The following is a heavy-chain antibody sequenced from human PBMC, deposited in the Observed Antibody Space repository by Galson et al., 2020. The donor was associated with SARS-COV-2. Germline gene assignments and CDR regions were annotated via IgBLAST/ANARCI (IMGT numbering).Heavy chain of an antibody. CDR3: AREWGDINSSVFDY. V-gene: IGHV1-46*04. CDR1: GYTFISFY. CDR2: INTSGDIT. Sequence: ASVKVSCKASGYTFISFYIHWVRQATGQGLEWMGVINTSGDITSYAQKLRGRVTVTRDMSTQTVYMELSSLTSEDTAVYYCAREWGDINSSVFDYWGQGSLVVFSS. D-gene: IGHD2-21*01. J-gene: IGHJ4*02.